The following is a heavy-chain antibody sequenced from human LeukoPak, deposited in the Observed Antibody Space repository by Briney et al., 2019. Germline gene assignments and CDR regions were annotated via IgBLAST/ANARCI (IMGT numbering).Heavy chain of an antibody. D-gene: IGHD3-22*01. CDR3: ARDKDTSAYYSGH. CDR2: ISGSGGST. CDR1: GFTFSSYA. V-gene: IGHV3-23*01. J-gene: IGHJ4*02. Sequence: PLGGSLRLSCAASGFTFSSYAMSWVRQAPGKGLEWVSAISGSGGSTYYADSVKGRFTISRDDAKNSLYLQMNSLGAEDTAVYYCARDKDTSAYYSGHWGQGTLVTVSS.